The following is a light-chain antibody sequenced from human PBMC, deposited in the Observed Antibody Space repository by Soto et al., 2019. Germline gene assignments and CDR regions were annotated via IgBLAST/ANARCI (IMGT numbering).Light chain of an antibody. Sequence: QSVLTQPRSASGTPGQWVTISCSGSSSNIGSNYVYWYQQLPGTAPKLLIYRNNQRPSGVPDRFSGSKSGTSASLAISGLRSEDEADYYCAACDDSLSGPDNWVFGGGTKLTVL. CDR1: SSNIGSNY. CDR3: AACDDSLSGPDNWV. V-gene: IGLV1-47*01. J-gene: IGLJ3*02. CDR2: RNN.